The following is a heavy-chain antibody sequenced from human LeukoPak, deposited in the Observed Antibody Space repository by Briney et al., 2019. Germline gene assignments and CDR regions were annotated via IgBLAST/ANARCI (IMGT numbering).Heavy chain of an antibody. Sequence: GASVKVSCNVSGYTLTELSMHWVRQAPGKGLEWMGGFDPEDGETIYAQKFQGRVTMTEDTSTDTAYMELSSLRSEDTAVYYCATDPYSSSWYLFGISWGQGTLVTVSS. CDR2: FDPEDGET. CDR1: GYTLTELS. J-gene: IGHJ4*02. V-gene: IGHV1-24*01. D-gene: IGHD6-13*01. CDR3: ATDPYSSSWYLFGIS.